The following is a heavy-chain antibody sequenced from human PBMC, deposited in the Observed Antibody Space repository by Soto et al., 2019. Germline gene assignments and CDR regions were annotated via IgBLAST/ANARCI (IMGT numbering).Heavy chain of an antibody. J-gene: IGHJ4*02. V-gene: IGHV3-23*01. CDR2: ITGSGGST. D-gene: IGHD6-6*01. CDR1: GFSFSNFA. Sequence: GGSLRLSCAASGFSFSNFAMHWVRHAPGKGLEWVSGITGSGGSTDYADSVKGRFTISRDNSKNTLYLQMNSLRVEDTAIYYCAKSGRIAARHPDYFDYWGKGTLVTVSS. CDR3: AKSGRIAARHPDYFDY.